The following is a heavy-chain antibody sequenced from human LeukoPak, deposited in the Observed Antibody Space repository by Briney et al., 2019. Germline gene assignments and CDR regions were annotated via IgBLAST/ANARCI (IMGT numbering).Heavy chain of an antibody. V-gene: IGHV3-23*01. Sequence: QPGGSLRLSCAASGFTFSSYAMSWVRQAPGKGLEWVSTIIGSGGSTYYADSVKGRFTISRDNSKNTLYLQMNSLRAEDTAVYYCAGVSVPAARRWQAYFDYWGQGTLVTVSS. CDR2: IIGSGGST. CDR1: GFTFSSYA. J-gene: IGHJ4*02. CDR3: AGVSVPAARRWQAYFDY. D-gene: IGHD2-2*01.